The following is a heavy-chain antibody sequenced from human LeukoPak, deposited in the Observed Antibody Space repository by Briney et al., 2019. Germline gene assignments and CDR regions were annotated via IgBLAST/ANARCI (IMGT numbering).Heavy chain of an antibody. J-gene: IGHJ4*02. CDR3: ARDFWSGYYAEY. V-gene: IGHV1-18*01. CDR1: GYTFTSNG. CDR2: ISTNNGDT. D-gene: IGHD3-3*01. Sequence: GASVKVSCKASGYTFTSNGISWVRQAPGQGLEWMGWISTNNGDTKYGKKFQGRVIMTTDTSTSTTYMEVRSLRSDDTAVYYCARDFWSGYYAEYWGQGTLVTVSS.